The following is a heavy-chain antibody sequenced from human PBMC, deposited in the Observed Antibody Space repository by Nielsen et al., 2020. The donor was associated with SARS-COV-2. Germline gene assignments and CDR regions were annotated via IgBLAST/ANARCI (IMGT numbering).Heavy chain of an antibody. V-gene: IGHV3-43*01. D-gene: IGHD2-15*01. Sequence: GESLKISCAASGFTFDDYTMHWVRQAPGKGLEWVSLISWDGGSTYYADSVKGRFTISRDNSKNSLYLQMNSLRTEDTALYYRAKAATGNYFDYWGQGTLVTVSS. CDR2: ISWDGGST. CDR1: GFTFDDYT. J-gene: IGHJ4*02. CDR3: AKAATGNYFDY.